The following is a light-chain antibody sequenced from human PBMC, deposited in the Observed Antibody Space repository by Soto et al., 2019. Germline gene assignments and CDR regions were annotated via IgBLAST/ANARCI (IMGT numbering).Light chain of an antibody. CDR2: DDS. Sequence: QSVLTQPPSVSGAPGQRVTISCTGSNSNIGAGYDVHWYQQLPGTAPKLLIYDDSNWPSGVPDRFSGSRSGTSASLAITGLQAEDEADYYCQSYDSSLSGYVFGTGTKLTVL. V-gene: IGLV1-40*01. CDR1: NSNIGAGYD. CDR3: QSYDSSLSGYV. J-gene: IGLJ1*01.